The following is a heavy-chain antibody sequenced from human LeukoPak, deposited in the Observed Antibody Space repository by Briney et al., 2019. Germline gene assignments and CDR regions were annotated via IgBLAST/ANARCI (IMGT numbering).Heavy chain of an antibody. CDR1: GFTFSRNA. CDR3: ARDRSSFERLDF. D-gene: IGHD6-6*01. V-gene: IGHV3-21*01. CDR2: ISSGSTYI. J-gene: IGHJ4*02. Sequence: GGSLRLSCAASGFTFSRNAMSWVRQAPGKGLEWVSSISSGSTYIYYADSVKGRFTISRDNAKNLLYLQMNSLRAEDTAVYYCARDRSSFERLDFWGQGTLVTVSS.